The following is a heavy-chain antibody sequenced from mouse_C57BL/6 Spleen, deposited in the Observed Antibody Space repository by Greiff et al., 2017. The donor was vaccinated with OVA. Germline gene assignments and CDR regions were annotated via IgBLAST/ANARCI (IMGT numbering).Heavy chain of an antibody. D-gene: IGHD1-1*01. V-gene: IGHV1-80*01. Sequence: QVQLKQSGAELVKPGASVKISCKASGYAFSSYWMNWVKQRPGKGLEWIGQIYPGDGDTNYNGKFKGKATLTADKSSSTAYMQLSSLTSEDSAVYFCARSDGSPYYAMDYWGQGTSVTVSS. CDR1: GYAFSSYW. CDR3: ARSDGSPYYAMDY. J-gene: IGHJ4*01. CDR2: IYPGDGDT.